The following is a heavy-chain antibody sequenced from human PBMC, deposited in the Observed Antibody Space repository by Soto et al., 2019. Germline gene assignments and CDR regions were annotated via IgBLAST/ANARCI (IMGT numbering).Heavy chain of an antibody. CDR3: ARVPGP. Sequence: SVPLSLTCSVSYGSIVGGGDSWSWIRQPPGKGLEWIGYIYHSGSTYYNPSLKSRVTISVDRSKNQFSLKLSSVTAADTAVYYCARVPGPLGQGTLVTVSS. CDR1: YGSIVGGGDS. V-gene: IGHV4-30-2*01. J-gene: IGHJ5*02. CDR2: IYHSGST.